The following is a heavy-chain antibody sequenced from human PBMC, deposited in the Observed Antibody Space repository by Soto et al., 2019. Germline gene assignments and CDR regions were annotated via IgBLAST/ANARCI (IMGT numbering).Heavy chain of an antibody. V-gene: IGHV6-1*01. CDR1: GDSVSSNSAA. CDR2: TYYRSKWYN. D-gene: IGHD3-10*01. CDR3: ARQERSYFGPGWFDT. J-gene: IGHJ5*02. Sequence: SQTLSLTCAISGDSVSSNSAAWNWIRQSPSRGLEWLGRTYYRSKWYNDYAVSVKSRITINPDTSKNQFSLQLNSVTAADTAVYYCARQERSYFGPGWFDTWGQGALVTVSS.